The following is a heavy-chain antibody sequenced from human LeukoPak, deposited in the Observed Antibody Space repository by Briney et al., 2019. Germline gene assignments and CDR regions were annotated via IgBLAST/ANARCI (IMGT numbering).Heavy chain of an antibody. CDR1: EFTFASYA. Sequence: PGGSQRLSCAASEFTFASYAMTWVRLIPGKKLEWVASIGGSGINTNYADTVRGRFTISRDNSKNTLYLQMNSLRAEDTAVYYCGRDPNGDYVGAFEFWVQGTLVSVSS. CDR2: IGGSGINT. CDR3: GRDPNGDYVGAFEF. D-gene: IGHD4-17*01. J-gene: IGHJ3*01. V-gene: IGHV3-23*01.